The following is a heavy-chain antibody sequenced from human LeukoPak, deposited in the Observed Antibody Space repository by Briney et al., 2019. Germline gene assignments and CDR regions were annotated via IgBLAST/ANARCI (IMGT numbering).Heavy chain of an antibody. CDR1: GGSVTSGSYY. CDR3: ASLLYPISPFDY. J-gene: IGHJ4*02. Sequence: SETLSLTCTVSGGSVTSGSYYWSWIRQPPGKGLEWIGYISYRGTTNYNPSLKSRATISVDTSKNQFSLKLSSVTAADTAVYYCASLLYPISPFDYWGQGTLVTVSS. D-gene: IGHD2-21*01. V-gene: IGHV4-61*01. CDR2: ISYRGTT.